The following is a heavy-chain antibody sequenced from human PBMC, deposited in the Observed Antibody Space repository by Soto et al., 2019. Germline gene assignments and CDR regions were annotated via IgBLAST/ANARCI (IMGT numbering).Heavy chain of an antibody. V-gene: IGHV3-23*01. D-gene: IGHD3-10*01. Sequence: PGGSLRLSCAASGFTFNSYAMSWVRQAPGKGLEWVSGISDSGGSTYYADSVKGRFTISRDNSKNTLYLQMNSLRADDTAVYFCAKIRGSGSYYIFDHWGQETQVTVSS. CDR2: ISDSGGST. CDR1: GFTFNSYA. J-gene: IGHJ4*02. CDR3: AKIRGSGSYYIFDH.